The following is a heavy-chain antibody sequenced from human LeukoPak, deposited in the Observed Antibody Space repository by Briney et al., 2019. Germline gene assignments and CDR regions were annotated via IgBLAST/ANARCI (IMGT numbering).Heavy chain of an antibody. J-gene: IGHJ6*02. D-gene: IGHD3-16*02. V-gene: IGHV3-74*01. CDR1: GFTFSSYW. CDR3: AKWDDYVWGSYRSKGYGMDV. CDR2: INSDGSST. Sequence: GGSLRLSCAASGFTFSSYWMHWVRQAPGKGLVWVSRINSDGSSTSYADSVKGRFTISRDNAKNTLYLQMNSLRAEDTAVYYCAKWDDYVWGSYRSKGYGMDVWGQGTTVTVSS.